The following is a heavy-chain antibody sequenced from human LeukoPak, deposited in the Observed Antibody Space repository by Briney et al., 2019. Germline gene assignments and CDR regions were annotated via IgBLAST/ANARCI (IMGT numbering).Heavy chain of an antibody. J-gene: IGHJ6*02. Sequence: SETLSLTCAVSGGSISSSNWWSWVRQPPGKGLEWIGEIYHSGSTNYNPSLKSRVTISVDKSKNQFSLKLSSVTAADTAVYYCAKDPDYDILTGYFGDYYYGMDVWGQGTTVTVSS. D-gene: IGHD3-9*01. CDR3: AKDPDYDILTGYFGDYYYGMDV. V-gene: IGHV4-4*02. CDR2: IYHSGST. CDR1: GGSISSSNW.